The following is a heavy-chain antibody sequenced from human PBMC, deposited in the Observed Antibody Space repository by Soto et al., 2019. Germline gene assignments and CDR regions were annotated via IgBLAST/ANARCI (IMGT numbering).Heavy chain of an antibody. CDR1: GDSISGGKFY. CDR2: LYFESNK. J-gene: IGHJ5*02. Sequence: QLQLQVSGPGLVKPSETLSLTCTISGDSISGGKFYWGWIRQTPAKGLEWIGSLYFESNKYSHPSFKSRVTLSVDAPKNQFSLRLKSVTVADTGVYYCAGSPHETPQNLRWFRFDPWGQGILVIVSS. CDR3: AGSPHETPQNLRWFRFDP. D-gene: IGHD2-15*01. V-gene: IGHV4-39*01.